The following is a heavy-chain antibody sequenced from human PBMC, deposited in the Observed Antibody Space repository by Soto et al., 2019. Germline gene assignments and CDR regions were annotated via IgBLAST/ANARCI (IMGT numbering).Heavy chain of an antibody. CDR3: ARGGIAAAEFDP. Sequence: SETLSLTCTVSGGSISSGDYYWSWIRQPPGKGLEWIGYIYYSGSTYYNPSLKSRVTISVDTSKNQFSLKLSSVTAADTAVYYCARGGIAAAEFDPWGQGTLVTVSS. CDR2: IYYSGST. D-gene: IGHD6-13*01. J-gene: IGHJ5*02. V-gene: IGHV4-30-4*01. CDR1: GGSISSGDYY.